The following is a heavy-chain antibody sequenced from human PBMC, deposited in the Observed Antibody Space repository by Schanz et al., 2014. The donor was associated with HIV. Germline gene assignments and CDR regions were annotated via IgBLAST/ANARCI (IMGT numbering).Heavy chain of an antibody. CDR1: GGTFMTYA. CDR2: IIPVFGTT. V-gene: IGHV1-69*06. J-gene: IGHJ6*02. D-gene: IGHD3-3*01. CDR3: ARGECDFWSGYCPHFHYFDLDV. Sequence: QVQLVQSGAEVKKPGSSGKVSCKASGGTFMTYAISWVRQAPGQGLEWMGGIIPVFGTTNYAQKFQGRVTITADKSTSTAYMELSSLRSEDTAVYYCARGECDFWSGYCPHFHYFDLDVWGPGTSVTVSS.